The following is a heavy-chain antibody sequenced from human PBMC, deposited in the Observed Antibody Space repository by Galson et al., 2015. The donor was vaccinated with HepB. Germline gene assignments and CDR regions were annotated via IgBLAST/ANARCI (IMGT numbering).Heavy chain of an antibody. CDR3: ALERITMIVVKSAGQPFDY. CDR1: GYTFTSYY. CDR2: INPSGGST. V-gene: IGHV1-46*03. J-gene: IGHJ4*02. Sequence: SVKVSCKASGYTFTSYYMHWVRQAPGQGLEWMGIINPSGGSTSYAQKFQGRVTMTRDTSTSTVYMELSSLRSEDTAVYYCALERITMIVVKSAGQPFDYWGQGTLVTVSS. D-gene: IGHD3-22*01.